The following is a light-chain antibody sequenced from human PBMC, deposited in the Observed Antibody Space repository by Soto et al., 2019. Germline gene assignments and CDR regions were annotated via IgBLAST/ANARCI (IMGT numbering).Light chain of an antibody. V-gene: IGKV1-5*03. Sequence: DIQMTQSPSTLSGSVGDRVTIPCRASQTISSWLAWYQQKPGKAPRLLIYKASTLKSGVPSRFSGSGSGTEFTLTISSLEPDDFATYYCQHYNSYSEAFGHGTKVELK. CDR3: QHYNSYSEA. CDR1: QTISSW. J-gene: IGKJ1*01. CDR2: KAS.